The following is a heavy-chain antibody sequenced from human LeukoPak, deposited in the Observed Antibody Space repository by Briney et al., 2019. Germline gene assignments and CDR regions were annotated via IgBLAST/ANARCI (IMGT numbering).Heavy chain of an antibody. Sequence: GGSLRLSCAASGFTFSSYGMHWIRQAPGKGLEWVAVISYDGSNKYYADSVKGRFTISRDNSKNTLYLQMNSLRAEDTAVYYCAKDPGGSSGYPDAFDIWGQGTMVTVSS. CDR3: AKDPGGSSGYPDAFDI. V-gene: IGHV3-30*18. CDR2: ISYDGSNK. D-gene: IGHD3-22*01. J-gene: IGHJ3*02. CDR1: GFTFSSYG.